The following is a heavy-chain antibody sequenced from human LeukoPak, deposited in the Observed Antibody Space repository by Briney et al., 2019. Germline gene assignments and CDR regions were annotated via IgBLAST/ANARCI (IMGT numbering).Heavy chain of an antibody. CDR2: IKQDGSIQ. CDR1: GFTFSSFW. D-gene: IGHD3-22*01. Sequence: GGSLRLSCTASGFTFSSFWMAWVRQAPGKGLEWVANIKQDGSIQHYGDSVKGRFTISRDNAKNSLYLQMNSLRAEDTAVYYCARVFSSGYYYYFDYWGQGTLVTVSS. CDR3: ARVFSSGYYYYFDY. J-gene: IGHJ4*02. V-gene: IGHV3-7*01.